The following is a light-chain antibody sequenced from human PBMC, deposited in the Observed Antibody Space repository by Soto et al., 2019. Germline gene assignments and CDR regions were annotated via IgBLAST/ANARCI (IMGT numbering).Light chain of an antibody. V-gene: IGLV2-14*01. CDR2: EVS. CDR1: SSDVGGYNY. CDR3: NSYTSTNTRL. Sequence: QSALTQPASVSGSLGQSITISCTGTSSDVGGYNYVSWYQQHPGKAPKLMIYEVSNRPSGISNRFSGSKSGNTASLTISGLQAEDDADYYCNSYTSTNTRLFGTGTKLTVL. J-gene: IGLJ1*01.